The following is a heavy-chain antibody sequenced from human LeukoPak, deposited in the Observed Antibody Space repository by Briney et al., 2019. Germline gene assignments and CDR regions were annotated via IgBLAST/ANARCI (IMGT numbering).Heavy chain of an antibody. J-gene: IGHJ4*02. D-gene: IGHD4-23*01. CDR1: GFTVITNY. V-gene: IGHV3-69-1*01. CDR3: ARAVTRAEDY. Sequence: PGGSLRLSCAASGFTVITNYMSWVRQAPGKGLEWVSYISSSSTIYYADSVKSRFTISRDNAKNSLYLQMNSLRAEDTAVYYCARAVTRAEDYWGQGTLVTVSS. CDR2: ISSSSTI.